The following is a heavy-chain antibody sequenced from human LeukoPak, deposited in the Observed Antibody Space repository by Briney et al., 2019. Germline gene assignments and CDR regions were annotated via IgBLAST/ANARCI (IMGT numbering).Heavy chain of an antibody. J-gene: IGHJ4*02. Sequence: ASVKGSCKASGYTFTRYGIRWVRQAPGQGLEWIGWITAYHGNTNNAQNLQGRVTMTTNTSTSTAYMERRSLRSDDTALYYGARDRGDSYGRYFDYWGQGTLVTVSS. CDR3: ARDRGDSYGRYFDY. D-gene: IGHD5-18*01. CDR1: GYTFTRYG. V-gene: IGHV1-18*01. CDR2: ITAYHGNT.